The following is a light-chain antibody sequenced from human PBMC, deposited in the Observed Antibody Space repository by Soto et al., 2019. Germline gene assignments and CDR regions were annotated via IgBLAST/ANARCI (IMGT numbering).Light chain of an antibody. CDR2: DAS. CDR3: QQRSNWPLT. V-gene: IGKV3-11*01. CDR1: QSVNTY. Sequence: EIVLTQSPATLSLSPGERATLSCRARQSVNTYLAWYQQRPGQAPRLLMYDASNRATGIPARFSGRGSGTDFTLTIDSLEPEDFAVYYCQQRSNWPLTFGGGTKVEIK. J-gene: IGKJ4*01.